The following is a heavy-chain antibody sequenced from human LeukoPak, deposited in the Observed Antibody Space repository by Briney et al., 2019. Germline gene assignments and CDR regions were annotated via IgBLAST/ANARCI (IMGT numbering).Heavy chain of an antibody. CDR1: GGTFSSYA. Sequence: SVKVSCKASGGTFSSYAISWVRQAPGQGLEWMGGIIPIFGTANYAQKFQGRVTMTTDTSTSTAYMELRSLRSDDTAVYYCARDKLNPVYLRNWGQGTMVTVSS. D-gene: IGHD5/OR15-5a*01. V-gene: IGHV1-69*05. CDR3: ARDKLNPVYLRN. CDR2: IIPIFGTA. J-gene: IGHJ3*01.